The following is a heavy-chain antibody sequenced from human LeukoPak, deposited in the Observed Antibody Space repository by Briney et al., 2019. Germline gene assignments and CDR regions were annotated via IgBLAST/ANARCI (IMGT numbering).Heavy chain of an antibody. V-gene: IGHV3-30*02. Sequence: PGGSLRLSCAASGFTFSTYGMHWVRQAPGKGLEWVAFIRYDADNKYYADSVRGRFTISRDNSKNTLFLQMNSLRAKDTAVYYCAKALGGYYYFDFWGQGTLVTVSS. CDR2: IRYDADNK. D-gene: IGHD2-21*02. CDR1: GFTFSTYG. J-gene: IGHJ4*02. CDR3: AKALGGYYYFDF.